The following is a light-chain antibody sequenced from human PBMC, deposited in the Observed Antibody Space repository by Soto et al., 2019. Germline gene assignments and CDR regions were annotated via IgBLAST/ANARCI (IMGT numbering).Light chain of an antibody. CDR1: NIGSKN. CDR3: QVWDSSLVV. CDR2: RDT. J-gene: IGLJ2*01. V-gene: IGLV3-9*01. Sequence: SYGLTQPLSVSVALGQTARITCGGNNIGSKNVHWYQQKPGQAPVVVIYRDTNRPSGIPERFSGSSSGNTATLTISRAQAGDEADYYCQVWDSSLVVFGGGTKLTVL.